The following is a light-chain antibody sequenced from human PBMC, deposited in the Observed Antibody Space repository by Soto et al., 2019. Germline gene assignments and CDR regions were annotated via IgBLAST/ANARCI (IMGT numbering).Light chain of an antibody. V-gene: IGKV1-27*01. CDR3: QKYTNVPS. Sequence: DIQMTQSPSSLSASVGDRVTITCRASQGISNYLAWYQQIPGKVPKLLISAASTLQSGVPSRFSGSGSGTDFTLTISNLQPEDVATYDCQKYTNVPSFGGGTKVEIK. CDR1: QGISNY. CDR2: AAS. J-gene: IGKJ4*01.